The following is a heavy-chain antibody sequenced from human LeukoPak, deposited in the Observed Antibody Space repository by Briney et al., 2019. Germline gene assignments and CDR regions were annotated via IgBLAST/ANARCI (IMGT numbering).Heavy chain of an antibody. Sequence: AGGSLRLSCAASGFTFSSYAMNWVRQAPGKGLEWDSAISDSGHYTYYADSVKGRFTISRDNSKNTLYLQMDSLRAEDTAVYYCANLVTTSNDFDYWGQGTLVTVSS. CDR3: ANLVTTSNDFDY. CDR1: GFTFSSYA. J-gene: IGHJ4*02. D-gene: IGHD4-17*01. V-gene: IGHV3-23*01. CDR2: ISDSGHYT.